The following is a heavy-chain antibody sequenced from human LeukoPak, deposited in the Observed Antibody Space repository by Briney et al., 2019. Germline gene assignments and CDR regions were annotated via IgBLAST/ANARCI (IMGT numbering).Heavy chain of an antibody. CDR2: VYYTGST. V-gene: IGHV4-61*01. D-gene: IGHD6-13*01. Sequence: SETLSLTCIVSGGSVISGSYYWSWIRQPPGKGLEWIGHVYYTGSTNYNPSLKSRVTISVDASNFQFSLKLSSVTAADTAVYYCARDGIAAAGSRYYGMEVWGQGTTVTVSS. CDR1: GGSVISGSYY. J-gene: IGHJ6*02. CDR3: ARDGIAAAGSRYYGMEV.